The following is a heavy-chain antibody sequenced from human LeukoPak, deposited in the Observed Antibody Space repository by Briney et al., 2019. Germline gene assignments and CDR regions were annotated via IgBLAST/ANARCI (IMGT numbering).Heavy chain of an antibody. D-gene: IGHD2-15*01. CDR2: IYTSGST. V-gene: IGHV4-4*07. Sequence: NTSETLSLTCTVSGGSISSYYWSWIRQPAGKGLEWIGRIYTSGSTNYNPSLKSRVTMSVDTSKNQFSLKLSSVTAADTAVYYCARERCSGGSCYSNWFDPWGQGTLVTVSS. J-gene: IGHJ5*02. CDR3: ARERCSGGSCYSNWFDP. CDR1: GGSISSYY.